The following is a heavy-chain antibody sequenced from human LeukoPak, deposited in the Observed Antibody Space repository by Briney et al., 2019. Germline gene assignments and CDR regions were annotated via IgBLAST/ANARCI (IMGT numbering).Heavy chain of an antibody. CDR1: GGSISGYY. Sequence: PSETLSLTCTVSGGSISGYYWNRIRQPPGKGLEWIGYIDYSGSTNYNPSLKSRVTMSVDTSKNQFSLKLSSVTAADTAVYYCARLSPGNYWGQGTLVTVSS. V-gene: IGHV4-59*01. J-gene: IGHJ4*02. CDR2: IDYSGST. D-gene: IGHD1-14*01. CDR3: ARLSPGNY.